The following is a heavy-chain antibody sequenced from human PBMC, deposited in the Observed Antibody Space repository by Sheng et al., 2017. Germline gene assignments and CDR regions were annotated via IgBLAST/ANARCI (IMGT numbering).Heavy chain of an antibody. CDR3: ARDIGGRDRATVT. CDR2: IYSGGNI. D-gene: IGHD3-16*02. J-gene: IGHJ5*02. Sequence: EVQLVESGGGLIQPGGSLRLSCAASGFTVNSNYMNWVRQAPGKGLEWVSVIYSGGNIYYADSVKGRFTISRDNAKNSLYLQMNSLRAEDTAVYYCARDIGGRDRATVTWGQGTLVTVSS. V-gene: IGHV3-53*01. CDR1: GFTVNSNY.